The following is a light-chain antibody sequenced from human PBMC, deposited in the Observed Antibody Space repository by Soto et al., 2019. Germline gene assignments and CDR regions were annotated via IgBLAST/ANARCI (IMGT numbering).Light chain of an antibody. Sequence: EIVMTQSPATLSVSPGERATLSCRASQSVSSNLAWYQQKPGQAPRLLIYGASTRATGIPARFSGSVSGTEFTLTISSLQSEDFAVYYCQQYNNRPRTFGQGTKVDIK. CDR1: QSVSSN. V-gene: IGKV3-15*01. CDR2: GAS. CDR3: QQYNNRPRT. J-gene: IGKJ1*01.